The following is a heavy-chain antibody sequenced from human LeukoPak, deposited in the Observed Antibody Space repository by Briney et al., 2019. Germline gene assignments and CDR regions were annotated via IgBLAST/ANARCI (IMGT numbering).Heavy chain of an antibody. D-gene: IGHD3-22*01. J-gene: IGHJ4*02. CDR2: IKQDGSEK. Sequence: AGGSLRLSCAASGFTFSSYWMSWVRQAPGKGLEWVANIKQDGSEKYYVDSVKGRFTISRDNAKNSLYLQMNSLRAEDTAVYYCARGPASMIVVVSLDYFDYWGQGTLVTVSS. CDR3: ARGPASMIVVVSLDYFDY. V-gene: IGHV3-7*01. CDR1: GFTFSSYW.